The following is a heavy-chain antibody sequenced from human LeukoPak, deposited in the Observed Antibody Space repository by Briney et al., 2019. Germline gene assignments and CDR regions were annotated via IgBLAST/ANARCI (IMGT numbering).Heavy chain of an antibody. CDR2: ISSSSYI. CDR1: GFTFSSYS. V-gene: IGHV3-21*01. CDR3: ARVNYDSSGDDY. J-gene: IGHJ4*02. Sequence: PGGSLRLSCAASGFTFSSYSMNWVRQAPGKGLEWVSSISSSSYIYYADSVKGRFTISRDNAKNSLYLQMNSLRAEDTAVYYCARVNYDSSGDDYWGQGTLVTVSS. D-gene: IGHD3-22*01.